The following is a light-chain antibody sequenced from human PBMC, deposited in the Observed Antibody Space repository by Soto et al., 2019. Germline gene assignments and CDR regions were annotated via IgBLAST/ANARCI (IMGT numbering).Light chain of an antibody. CDR1: SSNIGSNT. CDR2: SNA. Sequence: QSVLTQPPSASGTPGQRVTISCSGSSSNIGSNTVNWYQQLPGTAPKLLIYSNAQRPSGVPDRFSGSKSGTSASLAISGLQSEDEADYYCAAWDDSLKGPVFGGGTKPTVL. V-gene: IGLV1-44*01. CDR3: AAWDDSLKGPV. J-gene: IGLJ2*01.